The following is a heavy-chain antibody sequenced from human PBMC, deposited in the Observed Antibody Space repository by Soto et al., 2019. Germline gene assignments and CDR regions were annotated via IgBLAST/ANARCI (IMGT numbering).Heavy chain of an antibody. V-gene: IGHV1-69*12. J-gene: IGHJ4*02. CDR3: ARGGELRDIVLVPAAIGYY. D-gene: IGHD2-2*01. CDR1: GGTFSSYA. Sequence: QVQLVQSGAEVKKPGSSVKVSCKASGGTFSSYAISWVRQAPGQGLEWMGGIIPIFGTANYGQKFQGRGTITADESTSQAYMELSSLRSEDTAVYYCARGGELRDIVLVPAAIGYYWGQGTLVTVSS. CDR2: IIPIFGTA.